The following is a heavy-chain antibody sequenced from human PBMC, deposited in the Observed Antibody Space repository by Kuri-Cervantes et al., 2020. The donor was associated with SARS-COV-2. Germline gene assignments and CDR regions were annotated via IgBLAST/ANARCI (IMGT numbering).Heavy chain of an antibody. Sequence: GESLKISCAASGFTFSSYAMSWVRQAPGRGLEWVSAISGSGGSTYYADSVKGRFTISRDNSKNTPYLQMNSLRAEDTAVYYCANLQWLLIDDAFDIWGQGTMVTVSS. J-gene: IGHJ3*02. CDR2: ISGSGGST. D-gene: IGHD3-22*01. CDR3: ANLQWLLIDDAFDI. CDR1: GFTFSSYA. V-gene: IGHV3-23*01.